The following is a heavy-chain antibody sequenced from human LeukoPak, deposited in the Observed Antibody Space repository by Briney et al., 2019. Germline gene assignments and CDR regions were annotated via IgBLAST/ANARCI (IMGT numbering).Heavy chain of an antibody. CDR3: ATPDSYQDNSWRPLIPD. V-gene: IGHV1-24*01. CDR2: FNREDDEP. D-gene: IGHD2/OR15-2a*01. J-gene: IGHJ4*02. CDR1: GYTLTDFS. Sequence: ASLTVSCNISGYTLTDFSMHWVRQAPGKGLEWMGGFNREDDEPIYAPHFRGRVTMTEDTSTDTAYMELSSLRSEDTAVYYCATPDSYQDNSWRPLIPDWGQGTLVTVSS.